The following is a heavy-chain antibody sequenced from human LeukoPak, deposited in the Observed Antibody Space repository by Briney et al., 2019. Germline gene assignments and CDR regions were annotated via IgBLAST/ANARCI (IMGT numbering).Heavy chain of an antibody. CDR1: GGSISSYY. J-gene: IGHJ4*02. CDR2: IYYSGST. D-gene: IGHD3-10*01. V-gene: IGHV4-59*01. CDR3: ARDSNGSGSFDY. Sequence: PSETLSLTCTVSGGSISSYYWSWIRQPPGKGLEWIGYIYYSGSTNYNPSLKSRVTISVDTSKNQFSLKLSSVTAADTVVYYCARDSNGSGSFDYWGQGTLVTVSS.